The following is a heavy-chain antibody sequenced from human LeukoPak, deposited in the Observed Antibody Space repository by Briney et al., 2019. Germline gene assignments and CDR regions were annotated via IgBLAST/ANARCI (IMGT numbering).Heavy chain of an antibody. CDR1: GGSTNNYY. J-gene: IGHJ4*02. D-gene: IGHD2/OR15-2a*01. Sequence: SETLSLTCTVSGGSTNNYYWSWIRQPPGKGLEWIGYIQYGGRTYYSPSLKSRVTISMDLSKIQFSLKMSSVTAADTAVYYCARDFFGDFDHWGQGILVTVSS. V-gene: IGHV4-59*01. CDR2: IQYGGRT. CDR3: ARDFFGDFDH.